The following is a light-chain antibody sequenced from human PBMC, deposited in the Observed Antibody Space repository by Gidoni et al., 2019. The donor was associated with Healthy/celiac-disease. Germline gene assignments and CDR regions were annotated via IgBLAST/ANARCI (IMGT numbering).Light chain of an antibody. CDR2: DAS. Sequence: DIQMIQSPSSLSASVGDRVTITCQASQDISNYLNWYQQKPGKAPKLLIYDASNLETGVPSRFSGSGSGTDFTFTISSLQPEDIATYYCQQYDNLPFTFGPXTKVDIK. J-gene: IGKJ3*01. CDR1: QDISNY. CDR3: QQYDNLPFT. V-gene: IGKV1-33*01.